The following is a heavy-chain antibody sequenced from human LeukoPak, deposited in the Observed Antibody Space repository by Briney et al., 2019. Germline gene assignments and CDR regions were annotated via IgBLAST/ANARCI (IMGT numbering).Heavy chain of an antibody. CDR2: ISYDGSNK. Sequence: PGGSLRLSCAASGFTFSSYAMHWVRQAPGKGLEWVAVISYDGSNKYYADSVKGRFTISRDNSKNTLYLQMNSLRAEDTAVYYCARDTIAAVRRGPPDYWGQGTLVTVSS. V-gene: IGHV3-30*04. J-gene: IGHJ4*02. D-gene: IGHD6-13*01. CDR3: ARDTIAAVRRGPPDY. CDR1: GFTFSSYA.